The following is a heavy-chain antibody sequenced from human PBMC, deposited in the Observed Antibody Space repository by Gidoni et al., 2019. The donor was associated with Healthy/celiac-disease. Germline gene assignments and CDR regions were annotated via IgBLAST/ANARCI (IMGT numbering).Heavy chain of an antibody. J-gene: IGHJ4*02. CDR2: IKSKTDGGTT. Sequence: VQLVESGGGLLRPGGSLRPSWPAPGFPFSNAWMSWVRQAPGKGLEWVGRIKSKTDGGTTDYAAPVKGRFTISRDDSKNTLYLQMNSLKTEDTAVYYCTTEFNWNGHFDYWGQGTLVTVSS. D-gene: IGHD1-20*01. CDR3: TTEFNWNGHFDY. CDR1: GFPFSNAW. V-gene: IGHV3-15*01.